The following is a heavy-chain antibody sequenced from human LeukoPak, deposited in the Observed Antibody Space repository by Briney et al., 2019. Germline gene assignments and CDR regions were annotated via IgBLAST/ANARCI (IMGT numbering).Heavy chain of an antibody. CDR1: GFTFSSYG. D-gene: IGHD6-13*01. J-gene: IGHJ4*02. CDR3: TRRLSSSSSWYCFDC. V-gene: IGHV3-30*03. Sequence: GGSLRLSCAASGFTFSSYGMHWVRQAPGKGLKRVAVISSDGSHKYYADSVKGRFTISRDNSKNTLYLQMNSLRDEDTAVYYCTRRLSSSSSWYCFDCWGQGTLVTVSS. CDR2: ISSDGSHK.